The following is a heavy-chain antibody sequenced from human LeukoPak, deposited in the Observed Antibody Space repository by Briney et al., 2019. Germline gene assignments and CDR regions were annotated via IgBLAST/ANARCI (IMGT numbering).Heavy chain of an antibody. J-gene: IGHJ4*02. V-gene: IGHV4-59*01. CDR3: ARGKGADY. CDR1: GGSISSNY. D-gene: IGHD3-16*01. Sequence: SETLSLTCTVSGGSISSNYWSWIRQPPGKGLEWIGYKHYSGSTDYNPSLKSRVTISVDTSKNQFSLNLSSVTAADTAVYYCARGKGADYWGQGTLVTVSS. CDR2: KHYSGST.